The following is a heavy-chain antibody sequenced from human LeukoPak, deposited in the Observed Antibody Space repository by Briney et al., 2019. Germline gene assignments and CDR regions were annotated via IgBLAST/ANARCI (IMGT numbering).Heavy chain of an antibody. Sequence: RSSETLSLTCTVSGGSISSSNYYWGWIRRPPGKGLEWIGSIYYRGSTYYNPSLKSRVTISVDTSKSNFSLKLSSVTAADTAVYYCARQVYAASGLDYWGQGTLVTVSS. CDR3: ARQVYAASGLDY. CDR2: IYYRGST. J-gene: IGHJ4*02. D-gene: IGHD2/OR15-2a*01. V-gene: IGHV4-39*01. CDR1: GGSISSSNYY.